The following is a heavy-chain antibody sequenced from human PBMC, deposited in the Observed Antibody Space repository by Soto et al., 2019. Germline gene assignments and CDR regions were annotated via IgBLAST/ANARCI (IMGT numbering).Heavy chain of an antibody. CDR1: GYSFTSYW. CDR2: IYPGDSDT. D-gene: IGHD3-10*01. Sequence: GESLKISCKGSGYSFTSYWIGWVRQMPGKGLEWMGIIYPGDSDTRYSPSFQGQVTISADKSISTAYLQWSSLEASDTAMYYCAVGEPQAGDAFDIWGQGTMVTVSS. CDR3: AVGEPQAGDAFDI. J-gene: IGHJ3*02. V-gene: IGHV5-51*01.